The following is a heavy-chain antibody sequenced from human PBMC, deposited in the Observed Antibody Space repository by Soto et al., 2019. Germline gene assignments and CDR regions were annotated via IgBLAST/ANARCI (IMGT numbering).Heavy chain of an antibody. Sequence: QVTLKESGPVLVKPTESLTLTCTVSGFTLTDARMGVSWIRQPPGKALEWLAHISSKDEKTYSTSLKERLSISRDTSKSQVVLTMTDMDRVDTATYYCARMVFDSCGYYLKGNWFDPWGQGTLVTVSS. D-gene: IGHD3-22*01. V-gene: IGHV2-26*01. CDR1: GFTLTDARMG. CDR3: ARMVFDSCGYYLKGNWFDP. J-gene: IGHJ5*02. CDR2: ISSKDEK.